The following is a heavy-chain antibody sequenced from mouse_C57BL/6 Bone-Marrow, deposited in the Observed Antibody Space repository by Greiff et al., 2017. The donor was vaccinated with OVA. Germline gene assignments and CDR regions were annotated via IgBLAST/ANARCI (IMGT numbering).Heavy chain of an antibody. J-gene: IGHJ3*01. CDR2: IHPNSGST. CDR1: GYTFTSYW. CDR3: SRGDYGYDGAY. Sequence: VQLQQPGAELVKPGASVKLSCKASGYTFTSYWMHWVKQRPGQGLEWIGMIHPNSGSTNYNEKFKSKATLPVDKSSSTSYMQHSILTSEDSAVYYCSRGDYGYDGAYWDQGTLVTVSA. D-gene: IGHD2-2*01. V-gene: IGHV1-64*01.